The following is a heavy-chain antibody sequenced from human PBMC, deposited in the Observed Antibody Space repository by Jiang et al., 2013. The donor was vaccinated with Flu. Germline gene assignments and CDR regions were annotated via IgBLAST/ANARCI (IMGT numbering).Heavy chain of an antibody. Sequence: GAEVKKPGESLKISCKGSGYSFTSYWIGWVRQMPGKGLEWMGIIYPGDSDTRYSPSFQVQVTISADKSISTAYLQWSSLKASDTAMYYCARRSIAAAGIRHDAFDIWGQGTMVTVSS. D-gene: IGHD6-13*01. J-gene: IGHJ3*02. CDR1: GYSFTSYW. CDR3: ARRSIAAAGIRHDAFDI. CDR2: IYPGDSDT. V-gene: IGHV5-51*01.